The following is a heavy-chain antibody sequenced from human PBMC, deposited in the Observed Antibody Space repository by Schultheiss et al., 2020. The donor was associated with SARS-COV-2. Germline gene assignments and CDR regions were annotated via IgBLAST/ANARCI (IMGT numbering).Heavy chain of an antibody. D-gene: IGHD1-26*01. J-gene: IGHJ3*02. CDR1: GFTFSSYA. CDR3: ARDPNSGSYSDAFDI. V-gene: IGHV4-4*02. Sequence: GSLRLSCAASGFTFSSYAMSWVRQAPGKGLEWIGEINHSGSTNYNPSLKSRVTISVDTSKNQFSLKLSSVTAADTAVYYCARDPNSGSYSDAFDIWGQGTMVTVSS. CDR2: INHSGST.